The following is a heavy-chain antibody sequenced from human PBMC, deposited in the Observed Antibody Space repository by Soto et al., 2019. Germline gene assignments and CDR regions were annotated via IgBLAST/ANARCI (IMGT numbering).Heavy chain of an antibody. V-gene: IGHV3-23*01. CDR1: GFTFTNYG. CDR2: ISGGGRST. Sequence: EVQLLTSGGGLVQVGGSLRLSCAASGFTFTNYGMKWVRQAPGKGLEWVSSISGGGRSTYNGDSVGGRFTISRDTSKKPLYLKRNVLIAVYTAVYCCAKQDTGGPFDYNRGFWARGTTATV. J-gene: IGHJ6*03. CDR3: AKQDTGGPFDYNRGF. D-gene: IGHD5-18*01.